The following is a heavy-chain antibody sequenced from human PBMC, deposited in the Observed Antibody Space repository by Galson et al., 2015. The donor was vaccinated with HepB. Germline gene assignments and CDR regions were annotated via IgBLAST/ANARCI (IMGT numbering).Heavy chain of an antibody. D-gene: IGHD3-10*01. CDR2: INAGNGNT. CDR3: ARGGGSGTQMTYYYYYYMDV. CDR1: GYTFTSYA. Sequence: VKVSCKASGYTFTSYAMHWVRQAPGQRLEWMGWINAGNGNTKYSQKFQGRVTITRDTSASTAYMELSSLRSEDTAVYYCARGGGSGTQMTYYYYYYMDVWGKGTTVTVSS. V-gene: IGHV1-3*01. J-gene: IGHJ6*03.